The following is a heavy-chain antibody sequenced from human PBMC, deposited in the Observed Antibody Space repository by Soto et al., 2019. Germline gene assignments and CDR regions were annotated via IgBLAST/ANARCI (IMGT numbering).Heavy chain of an antibody. D-gene: IGHD2-15*01. CDR3: TRARGAETFDF. CDR1: GNSFSRYD. J-gene: IGHJ4*02. CDR2: MNPRSGST. V-gene: IGHV1-8*01. Sequence: QGLLVQSGAEVKKPGASVKVSCQASGNSFSRYDIHWVRQATGHGLEWMGWMNPRSGSTGYAQNFRGRVTMTRDSATSIAYMELTSLTYEDTAIYFCTRARGAETFDFWGQGSRVTVSS.